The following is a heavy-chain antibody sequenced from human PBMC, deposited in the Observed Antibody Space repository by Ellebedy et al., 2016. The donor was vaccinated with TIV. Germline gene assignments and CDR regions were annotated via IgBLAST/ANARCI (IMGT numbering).Heavy chain of an antibody. D-gene: IGHD3-22*01. J-gene: IGHJ4*02. Sequence: MPSETLSLTCTVSGGSISSYYGNRIRQPPGKGLEWIGYIYHNGNTNYNPSPKSRVTISVDTSKNQFSLKLSSVTAADTAVYYCARQYNYGTSGYYVDYWGQGTLLTVSS. V-gene: IGHV4-59*08. CDR1: GGSISSYY. CDR2: IYHNGNT. CDR3: ARQYNYGTSGYYVDY.